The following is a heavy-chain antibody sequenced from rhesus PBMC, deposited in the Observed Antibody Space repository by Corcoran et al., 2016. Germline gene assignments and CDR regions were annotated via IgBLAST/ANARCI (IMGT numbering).Heavy chain of an antibody. D-gene: IGHD6-13*01. J-gene: IGHJ1*01. CDR2: IYGSRESN. Sequence: QVQLQASGPGLVQPSEPLSLTCAVSGGSICDSYYCNWLRQPPGKGLDWIGNIYGSRESNYYNTCLKRRGNIAKDTSKRQGSLKLRSVTAADTAVYYCAREPFGIAAGQSEYFEFWGQGARVTVAA. V-gene: IGHV4S7*01. CDR1: GGSICDSYY. CDR3: AREPFGIAAGQSEYFEF.